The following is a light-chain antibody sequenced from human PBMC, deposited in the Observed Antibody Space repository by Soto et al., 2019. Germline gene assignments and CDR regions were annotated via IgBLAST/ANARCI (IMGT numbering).Light chain of an antibody. CDR1: QNINTW. J-gene: IGKJ1*01. V-gene: IGKV1-5*01. CDR2: AAS. Sequence: DIQMTQSPSILSASVGDRVTITSPASQNINTWLSWHQQKPGKAPKVLIYAASTLGRGVPSRFSGSGSGTEFTLIISCLQPGDFATYYCQQYNSFSTFGQGTKV. CDR3: QQYNSFST.